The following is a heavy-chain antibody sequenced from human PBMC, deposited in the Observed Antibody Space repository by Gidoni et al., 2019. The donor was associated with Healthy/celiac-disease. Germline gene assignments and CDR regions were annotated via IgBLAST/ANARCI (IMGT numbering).Heavy chain of an antibody. CDR1: GGSISSSSYY. CDR2: IYYSGST. V-gene: IGHV4-39*01. J-gene: IGHJ4*02. D-gene: IGHD3-22*01. CDR3: ARLGYYDSSGYFPLFDY. Sequence: QLQLQESGPGLVKPSETLSLTCTVSGGSISSSSYYWGWIRQPPGKGLEWIGSIYYSGSTYYNPSLKSRVTISVDTSKNQFSLKLSSVTAADTAVYYCARLGYYDSSGYFPLFDYWGQGTLVTVSS.